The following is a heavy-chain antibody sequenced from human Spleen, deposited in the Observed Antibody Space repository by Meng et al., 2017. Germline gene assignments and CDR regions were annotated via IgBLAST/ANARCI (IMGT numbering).Heavy chain of an antibody. CDR3: ARGQQWLVRSFPPDAFHL. CDR2: IGTGGDT. D-gene: IGHD6-19*01. Sequence: GESLKISCAASGFTFSSYDMHWVRQGTGKGLEWVSAIGTGGDTYYADSVKGRFAISRDSSKNTLFLQMDSLRAEDTALYYCARGQQWLVRSFPPDAFHLWGHGTKVTVSS. V-gene: IGHV3-13*01. CDR1: GFTFSSYD. J-gene: IGHJ3*01.